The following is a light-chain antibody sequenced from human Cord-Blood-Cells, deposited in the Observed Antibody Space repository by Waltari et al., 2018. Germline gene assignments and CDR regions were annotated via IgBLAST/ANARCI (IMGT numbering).Light chain of an antibody. CDR3: AAWDDSLSGLNWV. Sequence: ASGTPGQRVTISCSGSSSNIGSNYVYWYQQLPGTAPKLLIYRNNQRPSGVPDRFSGSKSGTSASLAISGLRSEDEADYYCAAWDDSLSGLNWVFGGGTKLTVL. V-gene: IGLV1-47*01. CDR1: SSNIGSNY. CDR2: RNN. J-gene: IGLJ3*02.